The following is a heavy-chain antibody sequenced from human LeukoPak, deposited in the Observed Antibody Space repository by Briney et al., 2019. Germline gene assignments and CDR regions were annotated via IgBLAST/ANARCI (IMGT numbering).Heavy chain of an antibody. CDR2: VFTGGTT. CDR3: AKGGSAVAGYGYTFDY. Sequence: PGGSLRLSCAASGFAVGSNYMSWVRQAPGKGLEWVSVVFTGGTTYYTDSVKGRFTISRDISKNTLYLQMDSLRAEDTAVYYCAKGGSAVAGYGYTFDYWGQGTLVTVSS. CDR1: GFAVGSNY. D-gene: IGHD6-19*01. J-gene: IGHJ4*02. V-gene: IGHV3-53*01.